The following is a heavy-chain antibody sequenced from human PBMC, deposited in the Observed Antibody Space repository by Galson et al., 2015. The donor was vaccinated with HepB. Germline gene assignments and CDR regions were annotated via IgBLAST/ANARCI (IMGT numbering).Heavy chain of an antibody. Sequence: SLRLSCAASGFTFSSYAMSWVRQAPGKGLEWVSAISGSGGSTYYADSVKGRFTISRDNSKNTLYLQMNSLRAEDTAVYYCTKDLLNYYDSIDWGQGTLVTVSS. D-gene: IGHD3-22*01. CDR2: ISGSGGST. J-gene: IGHJ4*02. V-gene: IGHV3-23*01. CDR1: GFTFSSYA. CDR3: TKDLLNYYDSID.